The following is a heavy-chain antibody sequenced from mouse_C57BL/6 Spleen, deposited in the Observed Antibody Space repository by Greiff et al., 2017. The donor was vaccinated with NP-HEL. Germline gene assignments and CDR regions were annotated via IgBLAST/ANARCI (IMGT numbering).Heavy chain of an antibody. CDR2: IYPGDGDT. D-gene: IGHD3-2*02. CDR1: GYAFSSSW. V-gene: IGHV1-82*01. Sequence: VQLQQSGPELVKPGASVKISCKASGYAFSSSWMNWVKQRPGKGLEWIGRIYPGDGDTNYNGKFKGKATLTADKSSSTAYMQLSSLTSEDSAVYLDARRTAQSSRFAYLGQGTLVTVSA. CDR3: ARRTAQSSRFAY. J-gene: IGHJ3*01.